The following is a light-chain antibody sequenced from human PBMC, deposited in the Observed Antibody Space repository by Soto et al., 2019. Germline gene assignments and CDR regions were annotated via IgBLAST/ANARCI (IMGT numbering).Light chain of an antibody. V-gene: IGKV3-20*01. CDR3: QQYGSTPLT. Sequence: EVVLTQSPGILSLSPGERATLSCRASQSVTSGYLAWYQQKPGQAPSRLIFGASSRATGIPDSFSGSGYGTDFTLTISSLEPEDLAVYYCQQYGSTPLTFGGGTKVEIK. CDR1: QSVTSGY. J-gene: IGKJ4*01. CDR2: GAS.